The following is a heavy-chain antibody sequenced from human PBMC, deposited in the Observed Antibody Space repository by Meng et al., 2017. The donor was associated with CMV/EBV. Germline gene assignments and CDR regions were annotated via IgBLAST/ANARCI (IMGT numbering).Heavy chain of an antibody. V-gene: IGHV4-34*01. CDR1: GGSFRGYY. J-gene: IGHJ4*02. Sequence: VTVQQWGAGLLEPPETLSLPCAGYGGSFRGYYWSWIRQAPGKGLEWIGEINHSGSTNYNPSLKSRVTISVDTSKNQFSLKLSSVTAADTAVYYCARETRRYSSGWYAPLLDYWGQGTLVTVSS. CDR3: ARETRRYSSGWYAPLLDY. CDR2: INHSGST. D-gene: IGHD6-19*01.